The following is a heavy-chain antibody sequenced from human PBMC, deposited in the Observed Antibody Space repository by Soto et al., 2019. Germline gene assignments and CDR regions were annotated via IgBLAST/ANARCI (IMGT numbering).Heavy chain of an antibody. CDR2: IXYDGSNK. CDR1: XXXFSSYX. V-gene: IGHV3-30-3*01. CDR3: ARDLGLYSSGWYINYYFDY. Sequence: GGSLRLSCXASXXXFSSYXMHXXRQAPGKGLEWVAXIXYDGSNKYYADSVKGRFTISRDNSKNTLYLQMNSLRAEDTAVYYCARDLGLYSSGWYINYYFDYWGQGTLVTVSS. D-gene: IGHD6-19*01. J-gene: IGHJ4*02.